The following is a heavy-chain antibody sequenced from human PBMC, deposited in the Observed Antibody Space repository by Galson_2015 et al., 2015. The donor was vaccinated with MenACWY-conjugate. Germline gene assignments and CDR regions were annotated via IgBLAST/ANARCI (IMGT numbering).Heavy chain of an antibody. CDR2: INFDGRST. J-gene: IGHJ3*02. Sequence: SLRLSCAASGFTFSSYWMHWVRQAPGKGLVWVSRINFDGRSTSYADSVKGRFTISRDNAKNTLYLQMNSLRVEDTAVYYCARAACTDIWGLETMVTVSS. CDR1: GFTFSSYW. CDR3: ARAACTDI. V-gene: IGHV3-74*01.